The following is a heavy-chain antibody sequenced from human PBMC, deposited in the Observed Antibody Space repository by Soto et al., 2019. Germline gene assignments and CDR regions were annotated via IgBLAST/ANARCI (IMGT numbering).Heavy chain of an antibody. CDR1: GFSLSTSGVG. Sequence: QITLKESGPTLVKPTQTLTLTCTFSGFSLSTSGVGVGWIRQPPGKALEWLALLYWDDDKRYSPSLKSRLTITKDTSKNQVVPTMTNMDPVDTATYYCAHRQRTVYFDYWGQGTLVTVSS. CDR2: LYWDDDK. J-gene: IGHJ4*02. CDR3: AHRQRTVYFDY. V-gene: IGHV2-5*02. D-gene: IGHD4-17*01.